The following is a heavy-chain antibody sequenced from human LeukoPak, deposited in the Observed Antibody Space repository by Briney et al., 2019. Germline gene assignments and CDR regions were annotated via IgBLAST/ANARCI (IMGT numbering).Heavy chain of an antibody. CDR3: ARGPAYGDYERSDYYYYYYMDV. D-gene: IGHD4-17*01. V-gene: IGHV3-11*01. Sequence: GGSLRLSCAASGFTFSDYYMSWIRQAPGKGLEWVSYISSSGSTIYYADSAKGRFTISRDNAKNSLYLQMNSLRAEDTAVYYCARGPAYGDYERSDYYYYYYMDVWGKGTTVTVSS. CDR1: GFTFSDYY. CDR2: ISSSGSTI. J-gene: IGHJ6*03.